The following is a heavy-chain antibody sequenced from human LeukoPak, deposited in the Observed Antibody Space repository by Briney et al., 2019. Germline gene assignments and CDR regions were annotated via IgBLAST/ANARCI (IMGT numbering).Heavy chain of an antibody. CDR2: IYHSGST. Sequence: PSETLSLTCTVSGYSISSGHYWGWIRQPPGKGLEWIGSIYHSGSTNYNPSLKSRVTISVDTSKNQFSLKLSSVTAADTAVYYCTRGHGYWGQGTLVTASS. CDR3: TRGHGY. V-gene: IGHV4-38-2*02. CDR1: GYSISSGHY. J-gene: IGHJ4*02.